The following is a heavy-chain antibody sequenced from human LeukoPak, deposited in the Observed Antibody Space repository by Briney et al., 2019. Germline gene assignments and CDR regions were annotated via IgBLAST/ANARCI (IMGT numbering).Heavy chain of an antibody. CDR2: IKSKTDGETT. D-gene: IGHD4-17*01. CDR3: TTDHDYGDYAPQVA. V-gene: IGHV3-15*01. CDR1: GFIFSNAW. J-gene: IGHJ5*02. Sequence: GGSLRLSCVVSGFIFSNAWLTWVRQAPGKGLEWVGRIKSKTDGETTDYAAPVKGRFTISRDDTKNTLYLQMNSLKTEDTAVYYCTTDHDYGDYAPQVAWGQGTLVTVSS.